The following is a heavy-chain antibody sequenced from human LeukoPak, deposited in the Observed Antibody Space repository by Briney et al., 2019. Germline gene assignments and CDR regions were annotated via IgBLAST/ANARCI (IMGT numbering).Heavy chain of an antibody. Sequence: PSQTLSLTCTVSGGSISSGSYYWSWIRQPAGKGLEWIGRIYTSGSTNYNPSLKSRVTISVDTSKYQFSLKLSSVTAADTAVYYCARDSGGDYGWFDPWGQGTLVTVSS. CDR3: ARDSGGDYGWFDP. D-gene: IGHD4-17*01. J-gene: IGHJ5*02. CDR2: IYTSGST. CDR1: GGSISSGSYY. V-gene: IGHV4-61*02.